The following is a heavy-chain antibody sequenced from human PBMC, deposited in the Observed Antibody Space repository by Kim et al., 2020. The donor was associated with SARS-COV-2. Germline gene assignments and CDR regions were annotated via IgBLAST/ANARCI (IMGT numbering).Heavy chain of an antibody. CDR1: GFTFSSYG. V-gene: IGHV3-30*18. Sequence: GGSLRLSCAASGFTFSSYGMHWVRQAPGKGLEWVAVISYDGSNKYYADSVKGRFTISRDNSKNTLYLQMNSLGAEDTAVYYCAKDHYDSSGYWDAFDIWGQGTMVTGYS. J-gene: IGHJ3*02. CDR2: ISYDGSNK. D-gene: IGHD3-22*01. CDR3: AKDHYDSSGYWDAFDI.